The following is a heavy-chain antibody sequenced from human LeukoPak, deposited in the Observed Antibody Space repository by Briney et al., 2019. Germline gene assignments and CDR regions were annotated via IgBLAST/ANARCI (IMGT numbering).Heavy chain of an antibody. Sequence: GGSLRLSCAASVFTFNSYAMSWVRQTPGKGLEWVSAISGSGGSTYYAEFANGRFSISRDNSKNTLYLQMNNLRVEDTAVYYCAKDLRSAWYYFDSWGQGTLVTVSS. CDR1: VFTFNSYA. V-gene: IGHV3-23*01. J-gene: IGHJ4*02. CDR3: AKDLRSAWYYFDS. D-gene: IGHD6-19*01. CDR2: ISGSGGST.